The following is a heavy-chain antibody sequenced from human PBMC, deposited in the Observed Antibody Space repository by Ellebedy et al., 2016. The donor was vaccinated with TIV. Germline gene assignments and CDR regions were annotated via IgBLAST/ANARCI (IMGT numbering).Heavy chain of an antibody. D-gene: IGHD5-18*01. CDR2: IYYSGST. J-gene: IGHJ4*02. CDR1: GDSISDYY. CDR3: AREDTAMVN. Sequence: MPSETLSLTCTVSGDSISDYYWSWIRQPPGKGLEWIGYIYYSGSTNYNPSLKSRVTISVDTSKNQFSLKLSSVTAADTAVYYCAREDTAMVNWGQGTLVTVSS. V-gene: IGHV4-59*01.